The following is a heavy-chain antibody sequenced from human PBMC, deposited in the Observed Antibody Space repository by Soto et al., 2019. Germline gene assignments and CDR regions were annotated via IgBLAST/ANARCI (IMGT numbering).Heavy chain of an antibody. CDR3: HGYGY. V-gene: IGHV3-53*01. Sequence: EVQLVESGGGLIQPGGSLRLSCVVSGFTVSSSNYMSWVRQAPGKGLEWVSVIYTGGTTYYADSVKGRFSISRDNSKNTLYLQMNSLRAEDTAVYYCHGYGYWGQGTLVTVSS. CDR1: GFTVSSSNY. CDR2: IYTGGTT. J-gene: IGHJ4*02. D-gene: IGHD5-12*01.